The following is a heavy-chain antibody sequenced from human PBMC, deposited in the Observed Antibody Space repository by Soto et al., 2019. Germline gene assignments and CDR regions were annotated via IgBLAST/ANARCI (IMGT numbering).Heavy chain of an antibody. CDR2: IVPVFPSV. D-gene: IGHD6-13*01. CDR3: AREMPSTAAAYFYYGLNV. V-gene: IGHV1-69*13. CDR1: GGAFNNYA. J-gene: IGHJ6*02. Sequence: GASVKVSFKASGGAFNNYAIYWVRQAPGQGLEWLGTIVPVFPSVYYAPRFQGRPTITADGSTDTVYMMLTSLKSEDTAVYYCAREMPSTAAAYFYYGLNVWGQGTSVTVSS.